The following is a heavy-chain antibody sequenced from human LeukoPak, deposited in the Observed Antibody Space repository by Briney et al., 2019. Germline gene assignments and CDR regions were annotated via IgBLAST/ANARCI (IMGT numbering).Heavy chain of an antibody. D-gene: IGHD6-13*01. CDR2: IKYDGDEE. J-gene: IGHJ4*02. CDR3: KSGGAAPGSFDN. CDR1: GFTFSDYW. V-gene: IGHV3-7*01. Sequence: PGGSLRLSCAASGFTFSDYWMSWMRQAPGKGLEWVANIKYDGDEEYYVDSVKGRLTISRDNAKNSLYLQLNSLGVEDTAVYYCKSGGAAPGSFDNWGQGTLVTVSP.